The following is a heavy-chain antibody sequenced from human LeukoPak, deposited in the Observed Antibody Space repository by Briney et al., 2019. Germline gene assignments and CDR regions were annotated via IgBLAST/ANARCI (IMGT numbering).Heavy chain of an antibody. Sequence: PSETLSLTCAVSGGSISSSNWWSWVRQPPGKGLEWIGEIYHSGSTNYNPSLKSRVTISVDKSKNQFSLKLSSVTAADTAVYYCARMRRITMMVVVIRDDAFDIWGQGTMVTVSS. J-gene: IGHJ3*02. V-gene: IGHV4-4*02. CDR3: ARMRRITMMVVVIRDDAFDI. D-gene: IGHD3-22*01. CDR2: IYHSGST. CDR1: GGSISSSNW.